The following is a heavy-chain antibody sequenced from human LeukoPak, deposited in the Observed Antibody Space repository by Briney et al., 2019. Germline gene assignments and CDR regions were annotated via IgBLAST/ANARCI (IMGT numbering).Heavy chain of an antibody. Sequence: SETLSLTCTVSGGSTSSYSWNWIRQPPGKGLEWIGYIYHSGSTKYNPSLKSRVTISVDTSKNQFSLKLNSVTAADTAVYYCARDAIATSSTAWFDPWGQGTLVTVSS. J-gene: IGHJ5*02. D-gene: IGHD2-2*01. CDR1: GGSTSSYS. CDR3: ARDAIATSSTAWFDP. V-gene: IGHV4-59*01. CDR2: IYHSGST.